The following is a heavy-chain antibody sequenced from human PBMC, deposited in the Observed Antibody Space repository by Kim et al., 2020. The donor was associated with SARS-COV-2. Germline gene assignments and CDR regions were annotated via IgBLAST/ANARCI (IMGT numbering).Heavy chain of an antibody. V-gene: IGHV3-64*05. CDR1: GFTFSNYA. D-gene: IGHD3-10*01. Sequence: GGSLRLSCSASGFTFSNYAMHWVRQAPGKGLEYVSAISSDGGSTYYADSVKGRFTISRDNPKNMLYVQMSSLRVEDTAIYYCVTRNYYNSGSYYEGAPFDFWGQGTLVTVSS. CDR3: VTRNYYNSGSYYEGAPFDF. CDR2: ISSDGGST. J-gene: IGHJ4*02.